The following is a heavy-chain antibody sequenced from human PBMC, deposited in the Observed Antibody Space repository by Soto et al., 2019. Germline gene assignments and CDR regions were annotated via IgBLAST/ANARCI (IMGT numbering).Heavy chain of an antibody. CDR2: INAGNGNT. V-gene: IGHV1-3*01. CDR1: GYTFTSYA. J-gene: IGHJ6*02. CDR3: AREEFVRDNIPWLLTYYYYYGMDV. D-gene: IGHD3-22*01. Sequence: GASVKVSGKASGYTFTSYAMHWVRQAPGQRLEWMGWINAGNGNTKYSQKSQGRVTITRDTSASTAYMELSSLRSEDTAVYYCAREEFVRDNIPWLLTYYYYYGMDVWGQGTTVTVSS.